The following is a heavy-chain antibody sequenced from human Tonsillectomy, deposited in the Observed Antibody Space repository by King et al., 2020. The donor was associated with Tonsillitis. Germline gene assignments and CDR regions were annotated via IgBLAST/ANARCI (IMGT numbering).Heavy chain of an antibody. CDR2: IWYDGSEE. Sequence: VQLVESGGGVVQPGRSLRLSCAASGFTFSRFAMHWVRQAPGKGLEWVAVIWYDGSEEKYAESVKGRFAISRDNSKNTLYLQMNSLRVDDTAIYYCARITGGYEDSAHWGQGALVTVSS. CDR1: GFTFSRFA. V-gene: IGHV3-33*01. D-gene: IGHD5-12*01. CDR3: ARITGGYEDSAH. J-gene: IGHJ4*02.